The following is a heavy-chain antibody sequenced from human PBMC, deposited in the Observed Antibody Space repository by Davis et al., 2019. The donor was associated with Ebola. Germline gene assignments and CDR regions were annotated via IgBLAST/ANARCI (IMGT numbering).Heavy chain of an antibody. CDR3: ARDYWATEGAFDV. D-gene: IGHD2-8*02. Sequence: MPSETLSLTCTVSGGSVNSGSYYWTWIRQPPGKGLEWIGNFYYSGTTTYNPSLKSPVTISVDTSENQFSLNLTAVTAADTAVYYCARDYWATEGAFDVWGQGTLVTVAS. CDR1: GGSVNSGSYY. CDR2: FYYSGTT. V-gene: IGHV4-61*01. J-gene: IGHJ3*01.